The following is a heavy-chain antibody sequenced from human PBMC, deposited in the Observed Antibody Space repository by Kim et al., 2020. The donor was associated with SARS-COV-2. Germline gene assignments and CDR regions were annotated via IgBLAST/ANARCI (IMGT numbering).Heavy chain of an antibody. V-gene: IGHV4-59*08. CDR3: ASAATSYYYYMDV. J-gene: IGHJ6*03. Sequence: SETLSLTCTVSGGSISSYYWSWIRQPPGKGLEWIGYIYYSGSTNYNPSLKSRVTISVDTSKNQFSLKLSSVTAADTAVYYCASAATSYYYYMDVWGKGTTVTVSS. CDR1: GGSISSYY. CDR2: IYYSGST. D-gene: IGHD6-25*01.